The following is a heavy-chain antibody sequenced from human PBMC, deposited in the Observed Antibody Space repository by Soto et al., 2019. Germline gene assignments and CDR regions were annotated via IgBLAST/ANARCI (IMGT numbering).Heavy chain of an antibody. CDR2: INPVVSMS. CDR1: GDTFSFYT. CDR3: AARYGSGYRAFDY. V-gene: IGHV1-69*02. Sequence: QVQLVQSGTEVKKPGSSVKVSCKASGDTFSFYTINWVRQAPGLGLEWVGRINPVVSMSNYAQKFQGRVPMTADKSTSTAYMELRSLRSDDTAMYFCAARYGSGYRAFDYWGQGALVIVSS. J-gene: IGHJ4*02. D-gene: IGHD3-10*01.